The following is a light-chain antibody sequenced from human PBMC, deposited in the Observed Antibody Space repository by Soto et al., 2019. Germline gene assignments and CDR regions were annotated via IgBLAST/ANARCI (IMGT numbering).Light chain of an antibody. J-gene: IGLJ1*01. CDR3: SSYTSDITYV. V-gene: IGLV2-14*01. Sequence: QSALTQPASVSGSPGQSITIACTGTSSDVGGHNSVSWYQQHPGKAPKILIYEVSDRPSGVSDRFSGSKSANTASLTISGLQAEDEADYYCSSYTSDITYVFGTGTKVTVL. CDR2: EVS. CDR1: SSDVGGHNS.